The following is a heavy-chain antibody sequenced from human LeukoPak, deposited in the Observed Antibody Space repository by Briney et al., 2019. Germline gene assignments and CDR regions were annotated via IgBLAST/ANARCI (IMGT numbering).Heavy chain of an antibody. CDR1: GGSINSSSYY. Sequence: PSETLSLTCTVSGGSINSSSYYWGWIRQPPGKGLEWIGSIYYSGSTYYNPSLKSRVTISVDTSRNQFSLKLNSVTAADTAVYYCARFSGLRYFDWLFKYYFDYWGQGTLVTVSS. CDR3: ARFSGLRYFDWLFKYYFDY. CDR2: IYYSGST. D-gene: IGHD3-9*01. V-gene: IGHV4-39*07. J-gene: IGHJ4*02.